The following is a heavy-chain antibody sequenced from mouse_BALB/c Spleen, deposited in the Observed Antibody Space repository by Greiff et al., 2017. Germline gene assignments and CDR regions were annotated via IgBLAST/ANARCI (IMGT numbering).Heavy chain of an antibody. CDR2: INSNGGST. J-gene: IGHJ2*01. V-gene: IGHV5-6-3*01. CDR3: ARGNYNYFDY. CDR1: GFTFSSYG. D-gene: IGHD2-1*01. Sequence: DVHLVESGGGLVQPGGSLKLSCAASGFTFSSYGMSWVRQTPDKRLELVATINSNGGSTYYPDSVKGRFTISRDNAKNTLYLQMSSLKSEDTAMYYCARGNYNYFDYWGQGTTLTVSS.